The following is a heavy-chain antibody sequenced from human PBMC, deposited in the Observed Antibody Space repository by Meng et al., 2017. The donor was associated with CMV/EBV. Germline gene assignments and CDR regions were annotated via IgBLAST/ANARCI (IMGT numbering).Heavy chain of an antibody. Sequence: SCKASGGTFSSYAISWVRQAPGQGLEWMGGIITIFGTANYEQKFQGRVTITTDESTRTAYMELSSLRSEDTAVYYCARDMAILGFDPWGQGTLVTVSS. J-gene: IGHJ5*02. CDR3: ARDMAILGFDP. D-gene: IGHD2-15*01. CDR1: GGTFSSYA. V-gene: IGHV1-69*05. CDR2: IITIFGTA.